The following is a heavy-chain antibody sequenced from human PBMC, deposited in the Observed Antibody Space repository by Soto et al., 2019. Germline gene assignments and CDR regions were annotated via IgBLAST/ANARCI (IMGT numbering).Heavy chain of an antibody. CDR3: AIAFIYGGASDLGAFDI. Sequence: GGSLRLSCAASGFTFSSYGMHWVRQAPGKGLEWVAVIWYDGSDNYYADSVKGQFSISRDNSKNTLYLQMNSLRAEDTAVYYCAIAFIYGGASDLGAFDIWGQVTMVTVSS. V-gene: IGHV3-33*01. CDR2: IWYDGSDN. CDR1: GFTFSSYG. J-gene: IGHJ3*02. D-gene: IGHD2-15*01.